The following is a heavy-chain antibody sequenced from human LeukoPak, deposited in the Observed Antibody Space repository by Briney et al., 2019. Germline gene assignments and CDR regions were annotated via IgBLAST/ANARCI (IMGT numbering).Heavy chain of an antibody. CDR3: ARVRFFYDSGGAYFDH. Sequence: SETLSLTCTVSGGSISGYYWSWIRQPPGKGLEWIGYIYSSGTSNYRPSLKSRVTISVDTSKNQFSLKLSSVTAADTAVYYCARVRFFYDSGGAYFDHWGQGTLVTVSS. CDR1: GGSISGYY. V-gene: IGHV4-59*01. D-gene: IGHD3-22*01. J-gene: IGHJ4*02. CDR2: IYSSGTS.